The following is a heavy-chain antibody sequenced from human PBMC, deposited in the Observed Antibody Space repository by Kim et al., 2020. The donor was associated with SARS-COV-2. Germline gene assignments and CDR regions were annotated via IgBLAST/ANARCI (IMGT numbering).Heavy chain of an antibody. CDR1: GGSISSNTYY. V-gene: IGHV4-39*01. J-gene: IGHJ6*02. CDR3: ARLKCGYSHMDV. Sequence: SETLSLTCTVSGGSISSNTYYWGWIRQPPGKGLEWIGNIYYSGSTFSSPSLKSRVTISVDPSQNQFSLRLTSVTAADTAVYYCARLKCGYSHMDVWGQGT. CDR2: IYYSGST. D-gene: IGHD5-18*01.